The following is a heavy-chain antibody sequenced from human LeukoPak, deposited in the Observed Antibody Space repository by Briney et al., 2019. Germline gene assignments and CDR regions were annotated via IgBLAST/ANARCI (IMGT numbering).Heavy chain of an antibody. CDR1: GGSISSYY. J-gene: IGHJ5*02. V-gene: IGHV4-4*07. Sequence: SETLSLTCTVSGGSISSYYWSWIRQPAGKGLEWIGRIYTSGSTNYNPSLKSRVTMSVDTSKNQFSLKLSSVTAPDTAVYYCARDSSGSYNYNWFDPWGQGTLVTVSS. D-gene: IGHD3-10*01. CDR2: IYTSGST. CDR3: ARDSSGSYNYNWFDP.